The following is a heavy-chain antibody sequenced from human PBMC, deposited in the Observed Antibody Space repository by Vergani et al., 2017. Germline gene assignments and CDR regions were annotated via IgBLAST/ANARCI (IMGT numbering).Heavy chain of an antibody. D-gene: IGHD6-19*01. V-gene: IGHV3-43*02. CDR1: GFTFDDYA. CDR2: ISGDGGST. CDR3: AKPSYSSGWYVLVY. J-gene: IGHJ4*02. Sequence: EVQLVESGGGVVQPGGSLRLSCAASGFTFDDYAMPWVRQAPGEGLEWVSLISGDGGSTYYADSVKGRFTISRDNSKNSLYLQMNSLRTEDTALYYCAKPSYSSGWYVLVYWGQGTLVTVSS.